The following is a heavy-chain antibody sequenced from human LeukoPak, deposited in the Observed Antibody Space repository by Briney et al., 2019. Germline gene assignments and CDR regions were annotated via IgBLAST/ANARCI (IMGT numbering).Heavy chain of an antibody. CDR2: ISAYNGNT. V-gene: IGHV1-18*01. J-gene: IGHJ4*02. Sequence: GASVKVSCKASGYTFTSYGISWVRQAPGQGLEWMGWISAYNGNTNYAQKLQGRVTMTTDTSTSTAYMELRSLRSDDTAVYYCARARGYCSGGSCYSNSPPFDYWGQGTLVTVSS. CDR3: ARARGYCSGGSCYSNSPPFDY. CDR1: GYTFTSYG. D-gene: IGHD2-15*01.